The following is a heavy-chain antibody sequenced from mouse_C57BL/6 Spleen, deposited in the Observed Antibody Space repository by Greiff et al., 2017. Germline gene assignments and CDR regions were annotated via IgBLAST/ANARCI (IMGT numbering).Heavy chain of an antibody. Sequence: VQLQQSGAELVRPGASVKLSCKASGYTFTDYYINWVKQRPGQGLEWIARIYPGSGNTYYNEKFKGKATLTAEKSSSTAYMQLSSLTSEDSAVYFCPRGDYGSQAWFAYWGQGTLVTVSA. CDR1: GYTFTDYY. CDR2: IYPGSGNT. V-gene: IGHV1-76*01. J-gene: IGHJ3*01. CDR3: PRGDYGSQAWFAY. D-gene: IGHD1-1*01.